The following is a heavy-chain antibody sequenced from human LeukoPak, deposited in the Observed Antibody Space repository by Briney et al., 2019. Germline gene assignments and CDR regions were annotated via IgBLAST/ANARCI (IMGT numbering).Heavy chain of an antibody. CDR2: INLNSGGT. D-gene: IGHD3-10*01. Sequence: ASVKVSCKTSEYILSDYYVHWVRQAPGEGLEWIGWINLNSGGTNYAQKFPGRVTMTRDTSISTAYMELSSLRSDDTAVYYCARSSGGSGRWGDNWFDPWGQGTLVSVSS. V-gene: IGHV1-2*02. CDR3: ARSSGGSGRWGDNWFDP. CDR1: EYILSDYY. J-gene: IGHJ5*02.